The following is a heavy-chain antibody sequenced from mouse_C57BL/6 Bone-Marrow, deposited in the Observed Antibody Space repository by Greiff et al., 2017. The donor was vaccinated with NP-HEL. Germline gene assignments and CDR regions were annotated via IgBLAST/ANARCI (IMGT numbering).Heavy chain of an antibody. Sequence: EVQLQQSGPVLVKPGASVKMSCKASGYTFTDYYMNWVKQSHGKSLEWIGVINPYNGGTSYNQKFKGKATLTVDKSSSTAYMELNSLTSEDSAVYDCARNYYYGSSYFDYWGQGTTLTVSS. J-gene: IGHJ2*01. CDR3: ARNYYYGSSYFDY. V-gene: IGHV1-19*01. D-gene: IGHD1-1*01. CDR1: GYTFTDYY. CDR2: INPYNGGT.